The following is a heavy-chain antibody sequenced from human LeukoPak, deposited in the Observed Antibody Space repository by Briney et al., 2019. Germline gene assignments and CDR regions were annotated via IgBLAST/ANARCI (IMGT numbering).Heavy chain of an antibody. CDR3: AKRGATSTSPLDY. D-gene: IGHD3-10*01. CDR1: GFAFSTYA. V-gene: IGHV3-23*01. J-gene: IGHJ4*02. Sequence: GGSLRLSCAASGFAFSTYAMIWFRQAPGKGLEWVSSITDTGGDKYYADSVKGRFTVSRDNSKNTLYLQMSSLRAEDTAVYYCAKRGATSTSPLDYWGQGALVTVSS. CDR2: ITDTGGDK.